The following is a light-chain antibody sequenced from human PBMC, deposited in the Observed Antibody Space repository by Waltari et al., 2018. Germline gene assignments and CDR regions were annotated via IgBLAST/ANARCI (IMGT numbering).Light chain of an antibody. CDR2: LAS. CDR3: QQYSTSSLYT. J-gene: IGKJ2*01. V-gene: IGKV1-5*03. Sequence: DIQMTQSPSTLSASVGDRVTITGRASQSVSRWVAWYQQKPGKAPKFLIYLASTLESGVPSRFSGSGSGTEFTLTISSLQPDDFATYYCQQYSTSSLYTFGQGTKLEI. CDR1: QSVSRW.